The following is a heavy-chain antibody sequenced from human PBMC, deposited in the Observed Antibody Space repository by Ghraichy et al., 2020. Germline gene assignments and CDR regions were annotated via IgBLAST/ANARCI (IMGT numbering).Heavy chain of an antibody. D-gene: IGHD3-22*01. Sequence: SETLSLTCTVSGGSISSYYWSWIRQPPGKGLEWIGYIYYSGSTNYNPSLKSRVTISVDTSKNQFSLKLSSVTAADTAVYYCARVNYYDSSGYYYDYYYGMDVWGQGTTVTVSS. V-gene: IGHV4-59*01. CDR1: GGSISSYY. CDR3: ARVNYYDSSGYYYDYYYGMDV. J-gene: IGHJ6*02. CDR2: IYYSGST.